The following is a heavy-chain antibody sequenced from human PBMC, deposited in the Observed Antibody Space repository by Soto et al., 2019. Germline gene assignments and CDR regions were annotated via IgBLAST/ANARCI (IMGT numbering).Heavy chain of an antibody. CDR3: ITDAPFITIFGVVISGYYYGMDI. V-gene: IGHV3-15*01. D-gene: IGHD3-3*01. J-gene: IGHJ6*02. Sequence: GGSLRLSCAASVFTFSNAWMSWVRQAPGKEREWLFRIKTKTDGGTTDYAAPAKDRFTISRADSKNMLYLEMNRVTTEDTAVYYCITDAPFITIFGVVISGYYYGMDIWGQGTTVTVS. CDR1: VFTFSNAW. CDR2: IKTKTDGGTT.